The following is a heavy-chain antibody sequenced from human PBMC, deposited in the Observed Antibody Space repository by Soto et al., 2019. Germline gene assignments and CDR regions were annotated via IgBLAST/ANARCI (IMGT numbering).Heavy chain of an antibody. CDR3: ARGRELELPGAYDI. D-gene: IGHD1-1*01. CDR2: MSYGGST. CDR1: GDSVKSGAYY. Sequence: QVQLQESGPGLVRPSETLSLTCTVSGDSVKSGAYYWTWLRQSPGKGLEWIGYMSYGGSTNYNPPLTSRVTISGDTSKKHFSLNLRSVTAADTAVYYCARGRELELPGAYDIWGQGTTVTVSS. V-gene: IGHV4-61*03. J-gene: IGHJ3*02.